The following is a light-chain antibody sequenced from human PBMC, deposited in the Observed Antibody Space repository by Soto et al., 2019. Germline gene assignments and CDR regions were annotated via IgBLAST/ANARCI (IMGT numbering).Light chain of an antibody. J-gene: IGKJ4*01. Sequence: EIVLTQSPATLSVSPGERATLSCRASQSVGNNFAWYQQKPGQAPRLLIFATSTRATGVPARFSGSGSGTEFTLTISSLQSEDCAVYYGQQYGDWALTFGGGAEVEIE. CDR1: QSVGNN. V-gene: IGKV3-15*01. CDR3: QQYGDWALT. CDR2: ATS.